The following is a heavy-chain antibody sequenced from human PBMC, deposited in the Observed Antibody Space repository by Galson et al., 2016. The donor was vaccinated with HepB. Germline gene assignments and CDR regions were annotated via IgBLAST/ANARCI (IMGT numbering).Heavy chain of an antibody. Sequence: SVKVSCKASGYTFTSQYIHWVRQAPGQGLEWMGIINPRGGSTRLAQKFQGRVAMTRDKATSTVYMEVSSLRFEDTAIYYRARDHVGLLGRGEGNYYYYGMDVWGQGTTVTVSS. D-gene: IGHD1-1*01. CDR3: ARDHVGLLGRGEGNYYYYGMDV. V-gene: IGHV1-46*01. CDR2: INPRGGST. CDR1: GYTFTSQY. J-gene: IGHJ6*02.